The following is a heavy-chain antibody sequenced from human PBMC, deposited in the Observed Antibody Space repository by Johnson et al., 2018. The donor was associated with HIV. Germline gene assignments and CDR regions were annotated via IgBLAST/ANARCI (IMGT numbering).Heavy chain of an antibody. V-gene: IGHV3-64*01. CDR1: GFTFSSYV. Sequence: VQLVESGGGLVQPGGSLRLSCAASGFTFSSYVMHWVRQAPGKGLEYVSGISSNGDTTYYAKSVKGRFTISRDNSKKTVYLQMGSLRPEDMTVYYCARMRGGFDIWGQGTLVTVSS. J-gene: IGHJ3*02. CDR2: ISSNGDTT. D-gene: IGHD3-10*01. CDR3: ARMRGGFDI.